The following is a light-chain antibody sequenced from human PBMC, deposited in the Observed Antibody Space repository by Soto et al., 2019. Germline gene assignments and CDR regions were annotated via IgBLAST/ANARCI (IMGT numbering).Light chain of an antibody. Sequence: EIVLTQSPGTLSLSPGESATLSCRASQTVSSYFLAWYQQRPGQAPRLLIYGAFTRATGIPDRFTGGGSGTDFTLSISRLEPEDFAVYYCQQYETSPRTFGQGTKVEI. CDR2: GAF. CDR1: QTVSSYF. CDR3: QQYETSPRT. V-gene: IGKV3-20*01. J-gene: IGKJ1*01.